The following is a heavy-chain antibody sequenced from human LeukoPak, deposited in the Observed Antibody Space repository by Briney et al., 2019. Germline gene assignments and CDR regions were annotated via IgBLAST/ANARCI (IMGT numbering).Heavy chain of an antibody. Sequence: GGSLRLSCAASGFTFSSYAMHWVRQAPGKGLEWVAVISYDESNKYYADSVKGRFTISRDNSKNTLYLQMNSLRAEDTAVYYCARDRSDFWSGYLGPLDPWGQGTLVTVSS. CDR1: GFTFSSYA. J-gene: IGHJ5*02. V-gene: IGHV3-30-3*01. CDR3: ARDRSDFWSGYLGPLDP. D-gene: IGHD3-3*01. CDR2: ISYDESNK.